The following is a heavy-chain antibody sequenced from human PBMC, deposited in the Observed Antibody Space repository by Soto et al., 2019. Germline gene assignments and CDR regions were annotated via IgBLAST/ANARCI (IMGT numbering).Heavy chain of an antibody. J-gene: IGHJ4*02. D-gene: IGHD6-13*01. CDR2: INHSGST. Sequence: QVQLQQWGAGLLKPSETLSLTCAVYGGSFSGYYWSWIRQPPGKGLEWIVEINHSGSTNYNPSLKSRVTISVDTSKNQFSLKLSSVTAADTAVYYCAREKPSSSSWSHDYWGQGTLVTVSS. CDR1: GGSFSGYY. V-gene: IGHV4-34*01. CDR3: AREKPSSSSWSHDY.